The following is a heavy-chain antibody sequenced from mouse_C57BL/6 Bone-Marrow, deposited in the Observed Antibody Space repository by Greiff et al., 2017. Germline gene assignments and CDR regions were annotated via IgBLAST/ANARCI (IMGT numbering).Heavy chain of an antibody. CDR3: ASEGLDDGYYGAMDY. Sequence: QVQLQQPGAELVRPGSSVKLSCKASGYTFTSYWMHWVKQRPIQGLEWIGNIDPSDSETHYNQKFKDKATLTVDKSSSTAYMQLSSLTSEDSAVYYCASEGLDDGYYGAMDYWGQGTSVTVSS. CDR2: IDPSDSET. D-gene: IGHD2-3*01. CDR1: GYTFTSYW. V-gene: IGHV1-52*01. J-gene: IGHJ4*01.